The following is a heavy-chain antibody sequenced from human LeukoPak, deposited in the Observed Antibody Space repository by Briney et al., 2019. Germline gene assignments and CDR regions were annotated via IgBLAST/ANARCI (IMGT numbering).Heavy chain of an antibody. CDR3: AKDPTFSVVVPAPHDY. V-gene: IGHV3-23*01. Sequence: GVSLRLSCAASGFTFSSYAMSWVRQAPGKGLEWVSAISGSGGSTYYADSVKGRFTISRDNSKNTLYLQMNSLRAEDTAVYYCAKDPTFSVVVPAPHDYWGQGTLVTVSS. CDR1: GFTFSSYA. J-gene: IGHJ4*02. D-gene: IGHD2-2*01. CDR2: ISGSGGST.